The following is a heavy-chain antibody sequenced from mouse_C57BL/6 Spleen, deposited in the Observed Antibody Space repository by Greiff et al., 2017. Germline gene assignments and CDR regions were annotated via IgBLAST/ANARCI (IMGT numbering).Heavy chain of an antibody. CDR3: ARNSCGSSPHFAY. Sequence: EVKLVESGGGLVKPGGSLKLSCAASGFTFSDYGMHWVRQAPEKGLEWVAYISSGSSTIYYADTVKGRFTISRDNAKNTLFLQMTSLRSEDTAMYYCARNSCGSSPHFAYWGQGTLVTVSA. CDR1: GFTFSDYG. D-gene: IGHD1-1*01. CDR2: ISSGSSTI. J-gene: IGHJ3*01. V-gene: IGHV5-17*01.